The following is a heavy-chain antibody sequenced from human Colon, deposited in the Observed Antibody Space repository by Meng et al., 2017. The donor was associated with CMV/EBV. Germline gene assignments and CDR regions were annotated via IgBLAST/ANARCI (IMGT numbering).Heavy chain of an antibody. Sequence: GGSLRLSCAPSSLNVSYSYMSWVRQAPGKGLEWVAILYVGHTTFYADSVRGRFSISRDNSKNTLFLQMNGLRAEDTAIYYCAPVGGWGTGTPTTLITWGQGTLVTVSS. CDR1: SLNVSYSY. D-gene: IGHD4-17*01. J-gene: IGHJ5*02. CDR3: APVGGWGTGTPTTLIT. CDR2: LYVGHTT. V-gene: IGHV3-53*01.